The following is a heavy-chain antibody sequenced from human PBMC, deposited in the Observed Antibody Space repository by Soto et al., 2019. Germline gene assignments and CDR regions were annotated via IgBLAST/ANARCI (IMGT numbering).Heavy chain of an antibody. D-gene: IGHD6-13*01. Sequence: ASVKVSCKASGYTFTGYYMHWVRQAPGQGLEWMGWINPNSGGTNYAQKFQGWVTMTRDTSISTAYMELSRLRSDDTAVYYCASSRIAVAGTEGAFDIWGQGTMVTVSS. J-gene: IGHJ3*02. CDR2: INPNSGGT. V-gene: IGHV1-2*04. CDR1: GYTFTGYY. CDR3: ASSRIAVAGTEGAFDI.